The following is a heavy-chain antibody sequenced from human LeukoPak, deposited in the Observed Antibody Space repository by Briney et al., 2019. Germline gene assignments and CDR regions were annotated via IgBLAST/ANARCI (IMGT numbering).Heavy chain of an antibody. V-gene: IGHV3-23*01. Sequence: PGGSLRLSCAAPGFTFSSYAMSWVRQAPGKGLEWVSAISGSGGSTYYADSVKGRFTISRDNSKNTLYLQMNSLRAEDTAVYYCAKGMIVVVITGALDYWGQGTLVTVSS. CDR2: ISGSGGST. CDR3: AKGMIVVVITGALDY. CDR1: GFTFSSYA. D-gene: IGHD3-22*01. J-gene: IGHJ4*02.